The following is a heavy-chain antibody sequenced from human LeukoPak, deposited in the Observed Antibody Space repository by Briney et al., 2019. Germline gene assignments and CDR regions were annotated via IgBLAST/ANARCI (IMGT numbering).Heavy chain of an antibody. CDR2: IYYSGST. CDR3: ARDAAAGPDDAFDI. V-gene: IGHV4-59*12. Sequence: PSETLSLTCTVSGGSISSYYWSWIRQPPGKGLEWIGYIYYSGSTNYNPSLKSRVTISVDTSKNQFSLKLSSVTAADTAVYYCARDAAAGPDDAFDIWGQGTMVTVSS. D-gene: IGHD6-13*01. CDR1: GGSISSYY. J-gene: IGHJ3*02.